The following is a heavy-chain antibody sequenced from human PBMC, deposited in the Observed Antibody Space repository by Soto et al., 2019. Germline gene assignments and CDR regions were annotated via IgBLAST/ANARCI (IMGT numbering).Heavy chain of an antibody. Sequence: GGSLRLSCAASGFTFSSSSMNWVRQAPGKGLEWVSYISSSSSTIYYADSVKGRFTISRDNAKNSLYLQMNSLRDEDTAVYYCARSSGGSGKLWNYYGMDVWGQGTTVTVSS. V-gene: IGHV3-48*02. D-gene: IGHD3-10*01. J-gene: IGHJ6*02. CDR1: GFTFSSSS. CDR2: ISSSSSTI. CDR3: ARSSGGSGKLWNYYGMDV.